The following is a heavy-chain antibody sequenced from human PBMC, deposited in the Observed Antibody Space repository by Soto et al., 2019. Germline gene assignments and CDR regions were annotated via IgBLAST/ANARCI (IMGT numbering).Heavy chain of an antibody. D-gene: IGHD2-15*01. CDR2: IYTIGST. CDR1: NGSVSGYY. V-gene: IGHV4-4*07. CDR3: ARDPAGYYYFDY. Sequence: ETLSLTCTVSNGSVSGYYWSWIRQPAGKGLEWIGRIYTIGSTSYNPSLKSRVSMSVDTSKNQFSLKVKSVTAADTAVYYCARDPAGYYYFDYWGQGALVTVSS. J-gene: IGHJ4*02.